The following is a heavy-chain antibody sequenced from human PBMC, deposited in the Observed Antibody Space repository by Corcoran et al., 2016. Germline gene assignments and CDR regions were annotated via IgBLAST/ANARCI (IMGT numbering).Heavy chain of an antibody. CDR3: AGVPHGYYVFDY. V-gene: IGHV3-53*01. Sequence: EVQLVEAGGGLIQPGGSLRLSCAASGFTVSGNYMNWVRQAPGKGLEWVSVIYTGGGTSYADSVKGRFTISRDNSKNTLFLQMNNLRAEDTAVYYCAGVPHGYYVFDYWGQGTLVNVAS. CDR1: GFTVSGNY. J-gene: IGHJ4*02. CDR2: IYTGGGT. D-gene: IGHD4-17*01.